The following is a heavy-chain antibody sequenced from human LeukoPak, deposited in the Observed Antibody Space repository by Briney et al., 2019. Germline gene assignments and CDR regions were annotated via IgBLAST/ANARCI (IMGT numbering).Heavy chain of an antibody. D-gene: IGHD2-8*01. CDR3: ASKAVYAIPDFYYYYGMDV. V-gene: IGHV1-2*02. CDR2: INPNSGGT. J-gene: IGHJ6*02. Sequence: ASVKVSCKASGYTFTGYYMHWVRQAPGQGHEWMGWINPNSGGTNYAQKFQGRVTMTRDTSISTAYMELSRLRSDDTAVYYCASKAVYAIPDFYYYYGMDVWGQGTTVTVSS. CDR1: GYTFTGYY.